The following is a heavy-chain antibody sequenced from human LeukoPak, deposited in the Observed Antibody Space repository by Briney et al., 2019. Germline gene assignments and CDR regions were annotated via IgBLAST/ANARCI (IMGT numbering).Heavy chain of an antibody. CDR1: GFTFSSYA. J-gene: IGHJ5*02. CDR3: AKDLGDYGDYSTGWFDP. CDR2: ISGSGGST. D-gene: IGHD4-17*01. V-gene: IGHV3-23*01. Sequence: ESLRLSCAASGFTFSSYAMSWVRQAPGKGLEWVSAISGSGGSTYYADSVKGRFTISRDNSKNTLYLQMNSLRAEDTAVYYCAKDLGDYGDYSTGWFDPWGQGTLVTVSS.